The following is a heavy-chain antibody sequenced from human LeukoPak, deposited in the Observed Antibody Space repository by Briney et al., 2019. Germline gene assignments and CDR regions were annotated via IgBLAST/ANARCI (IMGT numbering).Heavy chain of an antibody. CDR3: AIGGQWELPEAFDI. J-gene: IGHJ3*02. D-gene: IGHD1-26*01. V-gene: IGHV3-66*02. Sequence: PGGSLRLSCAASGFTVSSNYMSWVRQAPGKGLEWVSVIYSGGSTYYADSVKGRFTISRDNSKNTLYLQMNSLRAEDTAVYYCAIGGQWELPEAFDIGGQGTMVPVSS. CDR1: GFTVSSNY. CDR2: IYSGGST.